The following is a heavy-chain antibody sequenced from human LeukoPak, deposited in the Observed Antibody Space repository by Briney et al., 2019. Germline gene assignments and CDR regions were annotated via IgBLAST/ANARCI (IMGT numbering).Heavy chain of an antibody. V-gene: IGHV3-23*01. Sequence: GGSLRLSCAASGFTFSSYAMSWVRQAPGKGLEWVSAISGSGGSTYYADSVKGRFTISRDNSKNTLYLQMNSLRAEDTAVYYCAKAPMTTVTTYSNYMDVWGKGTRSPSP. CDR3: AKAPMTTVTTYSNYMDV. CDR1: GFTFSSYA. J-gene: IGHJ6*03. CDR2: ISGSGGST. D-gene: IGHD4-11*01.